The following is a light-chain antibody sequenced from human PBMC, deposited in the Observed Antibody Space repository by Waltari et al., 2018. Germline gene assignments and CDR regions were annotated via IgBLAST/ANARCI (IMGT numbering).Light chain of an antibody. CDR2: EGS. J-gene: IGLJ3*02. Sequence: HSALTQPSAASRSPGQSTLIPRSGTSSVAGSYNLVSWYQQHPGKAPKLMIYEGSKRPSGVTNRFSGSKSGNTAYLTITGLQAEDEADYYCCSYAGSSVFGGGTKLTVL. CDR1: SSVAGSYNL. V-gene: IGLV2-23*01. CDR3: CSYAGSSV.